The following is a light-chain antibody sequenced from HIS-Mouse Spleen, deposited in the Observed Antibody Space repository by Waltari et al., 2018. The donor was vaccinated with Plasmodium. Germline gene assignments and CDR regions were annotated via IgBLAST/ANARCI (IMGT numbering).Light chain of an antibody. Sequence: EIVMTHSPATLSVSPGERATLSCRPSQSVSSNLAWYQQKPGQAPRHLIYGASTRATGIPARFSVSGSGTEVTLTISSLQSEDFAVYDCQQYNNGSFTFGPGTKVDIK. CDR3: QQYNNGSFT. CDR1: QSVSSN. J-gene: IGKJ3*01. V-gene: IGKV3-15*01. CDR2: GAS.